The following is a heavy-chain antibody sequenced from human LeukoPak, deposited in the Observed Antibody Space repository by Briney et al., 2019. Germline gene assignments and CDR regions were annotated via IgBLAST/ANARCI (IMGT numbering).Heavy chain of an antibody. CDR3: ARVREDCGGDCYPDY. V-gene: IGHV1-69*04. Sequence: EASVKVSCKASGGTFSSYAISWVRQAPGQGLEWMGRIIPIFGIANYAQKFQGRVTITADKSTSTAYMELSSLRSEDTAVYYCARVREDCGGDCYPDYWGQGTLVTVSS. D-gene: IGHD2-21*02. CDR1: GGTFSSYA. J-gene: IGHJ4*02. CDR2: IIPIFGIA.